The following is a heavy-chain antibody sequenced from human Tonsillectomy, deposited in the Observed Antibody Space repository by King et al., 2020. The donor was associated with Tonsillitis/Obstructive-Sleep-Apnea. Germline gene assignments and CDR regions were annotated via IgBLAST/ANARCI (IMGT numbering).Heavy chain of an antibody. V-gene: IGHV4-39*01. D-gene: IGHD3-3*01. CDR1: GGPISSGSYY. CDR3: ARQVDLEWLLYFDN. CDR2: IYHSGST. J-gene: IGHJ4*02. Sequence: LQLQESGPGLVKPSETLSLTCTVFGGPISSGSYYWGWIRQPPGKGLEWIGSIYHSGSTYYNPSLKSRVTLSVDTSKTQFSLKLSSVTAADTAVYYCARQVDLEWLLYFDNWGQGTLVTVSS.